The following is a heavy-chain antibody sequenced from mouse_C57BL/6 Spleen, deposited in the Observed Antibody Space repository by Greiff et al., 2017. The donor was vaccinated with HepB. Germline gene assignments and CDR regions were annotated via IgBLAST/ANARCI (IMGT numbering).Heavy chain of an antibody. CDR2: INSDGGST. CDR3: ARQIED. CDR1: EYEFPSHD. V-gene: IGHV5-2*01. J-gene: IGHJ2*01. Sequence: EVQVVESGGGLVQPGESLKLSCESSEYEFPSHDMSWVRKTPEQRLELVAAINSDGGSTDYPDTMERRVIISRDNTKKPLYLQMSSLRSEDTALYYGARQIEDWGQGTTLTVSS.